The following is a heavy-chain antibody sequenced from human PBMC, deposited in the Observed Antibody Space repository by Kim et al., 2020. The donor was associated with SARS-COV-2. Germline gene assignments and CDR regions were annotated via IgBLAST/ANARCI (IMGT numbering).Heavy chain of an antibody. CDR3: ARGGDYYDSSGYPTGDY. D-gene: IGHD3-22*01. Sequence: SVMGRFTIARDNASNSLSLQMNSLRAEDTAVYYCARGGDYYDSSGYPTGDYWGQGTLVTVSS. J-gene: IGHJ4*02. V-gene: IGHV3-11*04.